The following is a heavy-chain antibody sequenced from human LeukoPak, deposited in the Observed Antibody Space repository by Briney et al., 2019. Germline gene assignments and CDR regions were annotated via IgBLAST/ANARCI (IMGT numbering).Heavy chain of an antibody. D-gene: IGHD6-13*01. CDR1: GFTFSDYY. V-gene: IGHV3-11*01. J-gene: IGHJ6*02. CDR2: ISSSGSTI. CDR3: ARVRIRSSWYSGSYYYYGMDV. Sequence: GGSLRLSCAASGFTFSDYYMSWIRQAPGKGLEWVSYISSSGSTIYYADSVKGRFTISRDNAKNSLYLQMNSLRAEDTAVYYCARVRIRSSWYSGSYYYYGMDVWGQGTTVTVSS.